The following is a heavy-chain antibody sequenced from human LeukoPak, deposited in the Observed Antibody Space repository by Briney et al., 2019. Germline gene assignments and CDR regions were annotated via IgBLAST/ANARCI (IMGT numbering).Heavy chain of an antibody. CDR1: GFTFSSYS. Sequence: PGGSLRLSCAASGFTFSSYSMNWVRQAPGKGLEWVSYISNTGSTIYYADSVRGRFTISRDNAKNSLYLQMNSLRAEDTAVYYCARGPYTSSNYFEYWGQGTLVTVSS. CDR3: ARGPYTSSNYFEY. J-gene: IGHJ4*02. CDR2: ISNTGSTI. V-gene: IGHV3-48*01. D-gene: IGHD6-6*01.